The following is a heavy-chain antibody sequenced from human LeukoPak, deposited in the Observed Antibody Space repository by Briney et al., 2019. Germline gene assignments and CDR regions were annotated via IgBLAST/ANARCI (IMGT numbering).Heavy chain of an antibody. CDR2: TNPNSGGT. Sequence: ASVKVSCKASGYTFTGYYMHWVRQAPGQGLEWMGWTNPNSGGTNYAQKFQGRVTMTRDTSISTAYMELSSLRSDDTAVYYCARVVHSGGDYWGQGTLVTVSS. J-gene: IGHJ4*02. V-gene: IGHV1-2*02. CDR1: GYTFTGYY. D-gene: IGHD3-10*01. CDR3: ARVVHSGGDY.